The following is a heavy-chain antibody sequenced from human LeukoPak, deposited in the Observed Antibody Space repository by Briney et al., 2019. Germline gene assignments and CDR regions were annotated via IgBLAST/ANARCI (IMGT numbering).Heavy chain of an antibody. CDR3: ARDLLGEAY. CDR2: ISAYNGNT. Sequence: GASVKVSCKASGYTFTSYGISWVRQAPGQGLEWMGWISAYNGNTNYAQKLQGRVTMTTDASTSTAHMELRSLRSGDTGVYYCARDLLGEAYWGQGTLVTVSS. CDR1: GYTFTSYG. J-gene: IGHJ4*02. D-gene: IGHD4-17*01. V-gene: IGHV1-18*01.